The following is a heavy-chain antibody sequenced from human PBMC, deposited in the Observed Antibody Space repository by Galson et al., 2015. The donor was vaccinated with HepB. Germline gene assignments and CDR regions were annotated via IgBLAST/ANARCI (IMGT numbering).Heavy chain of an antibody. V-gene: IGHV3-11*06. Sequence: SLRLSCAASGFTFSDYYMSRIRQALGKGLEWVSYISSSSSYTNYADSVKGRFTISRDNAKNSLYLQMNSLRAEDTAVYYCARDSVAGTCDYWGQGTLVTVSS. CDR1: GFTFSDYY. CDR3: ARDSVAGTCDY. D-gene: IGHD6-19*01. CDR2: ISSSSSYT. J-gene: IGHJ4*02.